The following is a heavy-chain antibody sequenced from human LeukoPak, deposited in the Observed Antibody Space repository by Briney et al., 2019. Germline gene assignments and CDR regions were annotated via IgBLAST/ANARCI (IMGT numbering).Heavy chain of an antibody. D-gene: IGHD1-26*01. CDR2: IKQDGSEK. CDR3: ARAPLGALYYFDY. Sequence: GESLRLSCAVSGFTFSGYWMTWVRQAPGKGLEWVANIKQDGSEKYYVDSVKGRFTISRDNAKNSLYLQMNSLRAEDTAVYFCARAPLGALYYFDYWGQGTLVTVSS. J-gene: IGHJ4*02. CDR1: GFTFSGYW. V-gene: IGHV3-7*01.